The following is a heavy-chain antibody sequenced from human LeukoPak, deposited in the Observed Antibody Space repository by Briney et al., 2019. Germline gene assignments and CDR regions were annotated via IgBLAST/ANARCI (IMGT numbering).Heavy chain of an antibody. CDR2: ISAYNGNT. D-gene: IGHD6-6*01. CDR3: ARGYSSSSSGYDY. Sequence: VASVKVSCKGSGGTFSSYAISWVRQAPGQGLEWMGWISAYNGNTNYAQKLQGRVTMTTDTSTSTAYMELRSLRSDDTAVYYCARGYSSSSSGYDYWGQGTLVTVSS. V-gene: IGHV1-18*01. CDR1: GGTFSSYA. J-gene: IGHJ4*02.